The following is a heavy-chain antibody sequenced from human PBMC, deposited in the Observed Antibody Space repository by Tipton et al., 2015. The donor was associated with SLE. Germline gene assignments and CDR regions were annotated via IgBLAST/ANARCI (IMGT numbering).Heavy chain of an antibody. CDR1: GCTFSSYA. D-gene: IGHD6-13*01. Sequence: SLRLSCAASGCTFSSYAMHWVRQAPGKGLEWVAVISYDGSNKYYADSVKGRFTISRDNSKNTLYLQMNSLRAEDTAVYYCARDGAYSSSWYFEYFQHWGQGTLVTVSS. J-gene: IGHJ1*01. CDR3: ARDGAYSSSWYFEYFQH. CDR2: ISYDGSNK. V-gene: IGHV3-30-3*01.